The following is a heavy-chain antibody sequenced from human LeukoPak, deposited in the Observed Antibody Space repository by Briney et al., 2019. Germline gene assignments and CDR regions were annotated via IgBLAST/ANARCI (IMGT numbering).Heavy chain of an antibody. V-gene: IGHV1-69*13. J-gene: IGHJ6*04. CDR3: ARREVVVVPAAAPDYYGMDV. CDR2: IITIFGTE. D-gene: IGHD2-2*01. Sequence: AVNVTRKSSVGTFISYVISWVRQAGGQGVEWMGGIITIFGTENKAQKFQGRVTITADESTLTAYMELSSLRSEDTAVYYCARREVVVVPAAAPDYYGMDVWGKGTTVTVSS. CDR1: VGTFISYV.